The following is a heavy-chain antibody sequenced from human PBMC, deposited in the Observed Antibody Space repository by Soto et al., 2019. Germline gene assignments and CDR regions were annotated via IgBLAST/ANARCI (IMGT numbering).Heavy chain of an antibody. V-gene: IGHV5-10-1*01. Sequence: GESLKISCKGSGYSFTSYWISWVRQMPGKGLEWMGRIDPSDSYTNYSPSFQGHVTISADKSISTAYLQWSSLKASDTAMYYCARHGVDTAIAHPFDYWGQGTLVTVSS. CDR3: ARHGVDTAIAHPFDY. CDR1: GYSFTSYW. CDR2: IDPSDSYT. D-gene: IGHD5-18*01. J-gene: IGHJ4*02.